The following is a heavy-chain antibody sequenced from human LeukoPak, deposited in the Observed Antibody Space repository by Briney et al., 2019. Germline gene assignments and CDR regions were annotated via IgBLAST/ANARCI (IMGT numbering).Heavy chain of an antibody. D-gene: IGHD3-9*01. J-gene: IGHJ6*03. CDR3: ARGDILTGWGYYYMDG. CDR1: GFTFSSYG. CDR2: ISGSGGST. V-gene: IGHV3-23*01. Sequence: PGGSLRLSCAASGFTFSSYGMSWVRQAPGKGLEWVSAISGSGGSTYYADSVKGRFTISRDNAKNTLYLQMNRLRAADTAVYYCARGDILTGWGYYYMDGWGKGTTVTIS.